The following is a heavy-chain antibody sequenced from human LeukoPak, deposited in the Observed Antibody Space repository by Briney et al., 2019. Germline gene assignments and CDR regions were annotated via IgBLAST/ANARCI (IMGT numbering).Heavy chain of an antibody. Sequence: GGSLRLSCAASGFTFSNAWMSWVRQAPGKGLEWVSSISSSSSYIYYADSVKGRFTISRDNAKNSLYLQMNSLRAEDTAVYYCARAFGVVTVYGGYFDYWGQGTLVTVSS. J-gene: IGHJ4*02. D-gene: IGHD3-3*01. V-gene: IGHV3-21*01. CDR1: GFTFSNAW. CDR2: ISSSSSYI. CDR3: ARAFGVVTVYGGYFDY.